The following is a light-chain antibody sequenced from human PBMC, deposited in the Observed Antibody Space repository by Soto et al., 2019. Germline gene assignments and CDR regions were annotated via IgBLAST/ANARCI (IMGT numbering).Light chain of an antibody. CDR2: GAS. CDR3: QQYNNWRPLT. CDR1: QGVGSS. V-gene: IGKV3-15*01. J-gene: IGKJ4*01. Sequence: ETVMTQSPATLSVSAGERVTLSCRASQGVGSSLAWYQQKPGQAPRVLIYGASTTAPGIPARFSGSGSGTEFTLTISSLQSEDSAVYYCQQYNNWRPLTFGGGTKVDIK.